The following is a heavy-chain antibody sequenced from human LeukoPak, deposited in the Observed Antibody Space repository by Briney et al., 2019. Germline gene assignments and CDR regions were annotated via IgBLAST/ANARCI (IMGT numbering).Heavy chain of an antibody. CDR2: IYHSGST. V-gene: IGHV4-38-2*02. CDR3: ARVTDYHDSSGYYYGQ. J-gene: IGHJ4*02. D-gene: IGHD3-22*01. CDR1: GYSISSGYY. Sequence: PSETLSLTCTVSGYSISSGYYWGWIRQPPGKGLEWIGSIYHSGSTYYNPSLKSRVTISVDTSKNQFSLKLSSVTAADTAVYYCARVTDYHDSSGYYYGQWGQGTLVTVSS.